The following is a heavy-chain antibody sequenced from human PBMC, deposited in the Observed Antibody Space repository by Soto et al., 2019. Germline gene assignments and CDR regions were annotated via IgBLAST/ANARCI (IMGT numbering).Heavy chain of an antibody. Sequence: GESLKISCKGSGYSFTSYWIGWVRQMPGKGLEWMGIIYPGDSGTRYSPSFQGQVTISADKSISTAYLQWSSLKASDTAMYYCARTYYYDSSGYYPVFYWGQGTLVTVSS. CDR3: ARTYYYDSSGYYPVFY. J-gene: IGHJ4*02. CDR1: GYSFTSYW. D-gene: IGHD3-22*01. V-gene: IGHV5-51*01. CDR2: IYPGDSGT.